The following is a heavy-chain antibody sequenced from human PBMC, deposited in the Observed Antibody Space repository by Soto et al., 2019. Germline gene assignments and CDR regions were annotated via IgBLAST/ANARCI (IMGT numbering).Heavy chain of an antibody. CDR3: ARDLHIAAPNMWFDP. V-gene: IGHV4-30-4*01. D-gene: IGHD6-13*01. CDR1: GGSISSGDHY. J-gene: IGHJ5*02. CDR2: IYYSGST. Sequence: SETLSLTCTVSGGSISSGDHYWSWIRQPLGKGLEWIGYIYYSGSTYYNPSLKSRVTISVDTSKNQFSLYLQMNSLRAEDTAVYYCARDLHIAAPNMWFDPWGQGTLVTVSS.